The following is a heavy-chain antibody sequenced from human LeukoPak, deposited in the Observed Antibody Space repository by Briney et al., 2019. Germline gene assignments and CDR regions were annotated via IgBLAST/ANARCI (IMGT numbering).Heavy chain of an antibody. CDR3: ARQVPGFDY. CDR1: GFTFSSSW. J-gene: IGHJ4*02. Sequence: GGSLRLSCAASGFTFSSSWMHWVRQAPGRGLVWVSRINSDGSTTSYADSVKGRFTISRDNAKNTLYLQMNSLRAEDTAVYYCARQVPGFDYWGQGTLVTVSS. CDR2: INSDGSTT. V-gene: IGHV3-74*01. D-gene: IGHD1-14*01.